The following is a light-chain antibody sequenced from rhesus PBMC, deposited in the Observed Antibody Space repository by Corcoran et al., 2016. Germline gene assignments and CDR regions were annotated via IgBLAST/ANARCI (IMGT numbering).Light chain of an antibody. CDR3: QRYNDWPYS. V-gene: IGKV3-35*02. CDR1: QSVGST. CDR2: YSS. Sequence: ETVMTQSPATLSLSPGQRATLSCRASQSVGSTLAWYQQKPGQPPRLHIYYSSSRATGIPDRFSGSGSGTEFTLPISSLEPEDVGVYYCQRYNDWPYSFGQGTKVEVK. J-gene: IGKJ2*01.